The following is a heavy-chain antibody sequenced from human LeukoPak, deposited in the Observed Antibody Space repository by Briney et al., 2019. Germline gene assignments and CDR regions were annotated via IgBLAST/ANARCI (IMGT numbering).Heavy chain of an antibody. D-gene: IGHD3-10*01. CDR2: INHSGST. J-gene: IGHJ4*02. Sequence: SETLSLTCAVYGGSFSGYYWTWIRQSPGKGLEWIGEINHSGSTNNNPSLKSRVTTSVDTSKNQFSLKLSSVTAADTAVYYCARESMVRGVIDYWGQGTLVTVSS. V-gene: IGHV4-34*01. CDR3: ARESMVRGVIDY. CDR1: GGSFSGYY.